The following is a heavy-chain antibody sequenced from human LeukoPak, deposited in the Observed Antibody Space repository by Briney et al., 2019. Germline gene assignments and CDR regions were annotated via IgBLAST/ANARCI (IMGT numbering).Heavy chain of an antibody. CDR2: ISGYNGHT. Sequence: ASVKVSCKASGGTFSNYGISWVRQAPGEGLEWMGWISGYNGHTKYAQMLQGRVTMTTDTATSTAYMDLRSLKSDDTAVYYCARGLSHRLLRVGKSPSGAFDIWGQGTRVTVSS. CDR3: ARGLSHRLLRVGKSPSGAFDI. J-gene: IGHJ3*02. CDR1: GGTFSNYG. D-gene: IGHD3-10*01. V-gene: IGHV1-18*01.